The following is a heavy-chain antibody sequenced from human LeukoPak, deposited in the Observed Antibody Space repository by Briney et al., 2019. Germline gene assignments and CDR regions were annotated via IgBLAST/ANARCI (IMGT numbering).Heavy chain of an antibody. J-gene: IGHJ6*03. D-gene: IGHD3-9*01. CDR1: GFTFSNAW. V-gene: IGHV3-15*01. CDR2: IKSKTDGGTT. Sequence: GGSLRLSCAASGFTFSNAWMSWVRQAPGKGLEWVGRIKSKTDGGTTDYAAPVKGRFTISRDDSKNTLYLQMNSLKTEDTAVYYCTTVLWRYFDWWGYYYYYMDVWGKGTTVTISS. CDR3: TTVLWRYFDWWGYYYYYMDV.